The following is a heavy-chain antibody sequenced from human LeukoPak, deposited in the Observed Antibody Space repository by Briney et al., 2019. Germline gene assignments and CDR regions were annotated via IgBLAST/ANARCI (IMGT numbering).Heavy chain of an antibody. J-gene: IGHJ4*02. V-gene: IGHV1-46*01. CDR1: GYTFTSYY. Sequence: ASVKVSCKASGYTFTSYYMHWVRQALGQGLEWMGIINPSGGSTNYAQKFQGRVTMTRDTSTSTAYMELSSLRSEDTAVYYCARGLQISVAGYWGQGTLVTVSS. CDR3: ARGLQISVAGY. CDR2: INPSGGST. D-gene: IGHD6-19*01.